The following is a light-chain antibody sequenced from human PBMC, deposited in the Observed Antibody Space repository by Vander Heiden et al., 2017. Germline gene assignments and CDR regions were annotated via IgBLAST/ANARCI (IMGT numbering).Light chain of an antibody. CDR3: QQYDNLPSIT. CDR1: QDISNY. J-gene: IGKJ5*01. Sequence: DIQMTQSQSSLYASVGDRVTITCQASQDISNYLNWYQQKPGKAPKLLIYDASNLETGVPSRFSGSGYGTDFTFTISSLQPEDIAAYYCQQYDNLPSITFGQRTRLEIK. V-gene: IGKV1-33*01. CDR2: DAS.